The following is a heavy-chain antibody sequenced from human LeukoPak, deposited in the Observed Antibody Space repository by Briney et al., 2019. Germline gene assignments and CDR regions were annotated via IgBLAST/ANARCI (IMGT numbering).Heavy chain of an antibody. Sequence: PSETLSLTCAVYGGSFSGHYWTWVRQSPGKGLEWIGEINQSGGTNYNPSVKSRFTISVDTSKNQFSLTVTSVTAADTALYYCARRRDWNDVLDYWGQGTLVTVSS. D-gene: IGHD1-1*01. CDR3: ARRRDWNDVLDY. J-gene: IGHJ4*02. CDR1: GGSFSGHY. CDR2: INQSGGT. V-gene: IGHV4-34*01.